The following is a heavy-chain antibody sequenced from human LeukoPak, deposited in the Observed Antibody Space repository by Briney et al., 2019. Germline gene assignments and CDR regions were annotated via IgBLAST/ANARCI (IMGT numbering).Heavy chain of an antibody. CDR1: GFTFGKYW. CDR3: ATFRFLGT. J-gene: IGHJ3*01. CDR2: IKLDGSEK. D-gene: IGHD3-3*01. Sequence: PGGSLRLSCVASGFTFGKYWMSWVRQAPGKGLEWVANIKLDGSEKNYVDSVKGRFTISRDNVKNSLYLQMNSLRAEDTAIYYCATFRFLGTWGQGTMVTVSP. V-gene: IGHV3-7*03.